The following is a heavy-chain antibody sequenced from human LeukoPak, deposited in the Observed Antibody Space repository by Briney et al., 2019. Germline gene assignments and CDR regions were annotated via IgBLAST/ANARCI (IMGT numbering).Heavy chain of an antibody. D-gene: IGHD4-23*01. V-gene: IGHV3-7*01. CDR1: GFIFDSYW. CDR3: ARDTYGGFDY. Sequence: GGSLRLSCAASGFIFDSYWMGWVRQAPGKGLEWVASLNQDGSEKYYVDSVKGRFTISRDNAENSLFLRITSLRVEDTAVYYCARDTYGGFDYWGQGALVTVSS. J-gene: IGHJ4*02. CDR2: LNQDGSEK.